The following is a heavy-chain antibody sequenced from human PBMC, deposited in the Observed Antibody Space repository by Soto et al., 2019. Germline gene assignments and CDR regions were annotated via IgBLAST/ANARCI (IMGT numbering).Heavy chain of an antibody. J-gene: IGHJ4*02. V-gene: IGHV4-31*03. CDR3: ARHRNWLQSPTYLDL. CDR1: GGSISSGGYY. D-gene: IGHD5-12*01. CDR2: IYYSGST. Sequence: SETLSLTCTVSGGSISSGGYYWSWIRQHPGKGLEWIGYIYYSGSTYYNSSLKSRVIISVDTSKIQFSLKLSSVTAADTAVYYCARHRNWLQSPTYLDLWGPGTLVTVSS.